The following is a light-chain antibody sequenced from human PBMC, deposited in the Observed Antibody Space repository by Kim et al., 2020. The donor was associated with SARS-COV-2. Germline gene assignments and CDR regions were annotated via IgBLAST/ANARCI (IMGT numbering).Light chain of an antibody. Sequence: DIQMTQSPSSLSASVGDRVTITCRASHGISSSLAWYQQKPGKVPDLLLYTASILQSGVPSRFSGSGSVTVFTLTISSLQPEDVATYYCQQYNSAPFTFGQGTQLEIK. V-gene: IGKV1-27*01. CDR3: QQYNSAPFT. CDR1: HGISSS. CDR2: TAS. J-gene: IGKJ2*01.